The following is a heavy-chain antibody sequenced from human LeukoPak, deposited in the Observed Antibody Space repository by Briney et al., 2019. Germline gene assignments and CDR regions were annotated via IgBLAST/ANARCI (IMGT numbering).Heavy chain of an antibody. CDR3: VRVGGSPLGAFDI. Sequence: SETLSLTCTVSGGSISSSSYYWGWIRQPPRKGLEWIGSIYYSGSTYYNPSLKSRVTMSVDTPKNQFSLKLSSVTAADTAVYYCVRVGGSPLGAFDIWGQGTMVIVSS. CDR1: GGSISSSSYY. CDR2: IYYSGST. J-gene: IGHJ3*02. V-gene: IGHV4-39*07.